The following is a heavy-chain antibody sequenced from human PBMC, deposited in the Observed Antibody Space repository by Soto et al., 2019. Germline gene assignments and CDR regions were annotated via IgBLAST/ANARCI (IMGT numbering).Heavy chain of an antibody. CDR2: IRSKAYGGTT. J-gene: IGHJ6*02. V-gene: IGHV3-49*04. Sequence: GGSLRLSCTASGFTFGDYAMSWVRQAPGKGLEWVGFIRSKAYGGTTEYAASVKGRFTISRDDSKSIAYLQMNSLKTEDTAVYYCTRDKGRDRSLLWFGEFPYYYYYGMDVWGQGTTVTVS. CDR3: TRDKGRDRSLLWFGEFPYYYYYGMDV. CDR1: GFTFGDYA. D-gene: IGHD3-10*01.